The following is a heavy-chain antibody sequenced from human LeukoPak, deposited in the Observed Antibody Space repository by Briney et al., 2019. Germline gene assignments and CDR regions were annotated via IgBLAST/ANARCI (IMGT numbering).Heavy chain of an antibody. V-gene: IGHV3-23*01. CDR1: GFTFSSYG. CDR3: AKGQYYDSSLGLDY. Sequence: PGGTLRLSCAASGFTFSSYGMSWVRQAPGKGLEWVSAISGSGGSTYYADSVKGRFTISRDNSKNTLYLQMNSLRAEDTAVYYCAKGQYYDSSLGLDYWGQGTLVTVSS. CDR2: ISGSGGST. J-gene: IGHJ4*02. D-gene: IGHD3-22*01.